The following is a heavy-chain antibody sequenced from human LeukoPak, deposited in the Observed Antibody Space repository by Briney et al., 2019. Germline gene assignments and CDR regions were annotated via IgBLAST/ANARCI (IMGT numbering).Heavy chain of an antibody. D-gene: IGHD6-13*01. CDR1: GYTFTSYD. CDR3: ARGYSSSSYHPGF. CDR2: MNPNSGNT. V-gene: IGHV1-8*01. Sequence: GASVTVSCKASGYTFTSYDINWVRQATGQGLAWMGWMNPNSGNTGYAQKFQGRVTMTRNTSISTAYMELSGLRSEDTAVYYCARGYSSSSYHPGFWGQGTLVTVSS. J-gene: IGHJ4*02.